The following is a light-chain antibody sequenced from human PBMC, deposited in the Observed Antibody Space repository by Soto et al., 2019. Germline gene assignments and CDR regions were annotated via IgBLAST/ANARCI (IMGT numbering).Light chain of an antibody. J-gene: IGKJ5*01. CDR3: QQYGSSPPIT. CDR1: QSVSSSY. Sequence: IVLTQSPGTLSLSPGKRATLSCRASQSVSSSYLAWYQQKPGQAPRLLIYGASSRATGIPDRFSGSGSGTDFTLTISRLEPEDFAVYYCQQYGSSPPITFGQGTRLEI. CDR2: GAS. V-gene: IGKV3-20*01.